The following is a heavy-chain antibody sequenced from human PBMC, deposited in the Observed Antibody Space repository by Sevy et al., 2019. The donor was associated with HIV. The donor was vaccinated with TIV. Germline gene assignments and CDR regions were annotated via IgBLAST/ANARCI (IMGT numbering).Heavy chain of an antibody. CDR1: GYTLTELS. D-gene: IGHD5-12*01. Sequence: ASVKVSCKVSGYTLTELSMHWVRQAPGKGLEWMGGFDPEDGETIYTQKFQGRVTMTEDTSTDTAYMELSSLRSEDTAVYYCATAPRGYSGYDIGYYFDYWGQGTLVTVSS. CDR3: ATAPRGYSGYDIGYYFDY. CDR2: FDPEDGET. V-gene: IGHV1-24*01. J-gene: IGHJ4*02.